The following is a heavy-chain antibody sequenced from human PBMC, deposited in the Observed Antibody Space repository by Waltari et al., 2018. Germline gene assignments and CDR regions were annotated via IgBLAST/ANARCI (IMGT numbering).Heavy chain of an antibody. V-gene: IGHV3-30*02. CDR2: IRYDGSNK. J-gene: IGHJ4*02. D-gene: IGHD6-13*01. CDR1: GFTFRSPG. CDR3: AKDLSSSSPYYFDY. Sequence: QMQLMESGRCVFPPGRSLRLSFALSGFTFRSPGMNWVRQAPGKGLEWVAFIRYDGSNKYYADSVKGRFTISRDNSKNTLYLQMNSLRAEDTAVYYCAKDLSSSSPYYFDYWGQGTLVTVSS.